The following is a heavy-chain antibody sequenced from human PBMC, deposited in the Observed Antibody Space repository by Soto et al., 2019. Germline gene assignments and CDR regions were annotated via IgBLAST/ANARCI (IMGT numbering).Heavy chain of an antibody. D-gene: IGHD4-17*01. CDR1: GFTFSSYA. CDR3: ARDAAVTTGDYFDY. CDR2: ISYDGSNK. Sequence: ESGGGVVQPGRSLRLSCAASGFTFSSYAMHWVRQAPGKGLEWVAVISYDGSNKYYADSVKGRFTISRDNSKNTLYLQMNSLRAEDTAVYYCARDAAVTTGDYFDYWGQGTLVTVSS. V-gene: IGHV3-30-3*01. J-gene: IGHJ4*02.